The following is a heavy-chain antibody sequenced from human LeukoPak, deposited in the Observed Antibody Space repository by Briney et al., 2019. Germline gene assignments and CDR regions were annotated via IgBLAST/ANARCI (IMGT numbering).Heavy chain of an antibody. J-gene: IGHJ4*02. D-gene: IGHD1-1*01. V-gene: IGHV3-7*04. CDR2: IKFDESEK. Sequence: GGSLRLSCAASGFTFSSYWMSWVRQAPEKGLEWVASIKFDESEKHYMDSVKGRFTISRDTAKNSLYLQMNSLRVEDTAVYFCARVTTNGYFEYWGQGSLVTVSP. CDR3: ARVTTNGYFEY. CDR1: GFTFSSYW.